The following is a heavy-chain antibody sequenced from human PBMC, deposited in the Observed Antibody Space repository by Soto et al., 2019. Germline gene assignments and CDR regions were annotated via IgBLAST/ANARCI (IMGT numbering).Heavy chain of an antibody. Sequence: EVQLLESGGGLVQPGESLRLSCAASGFTFSYYWMHWVRQAPGMGLVWVSRIHSDGSSTTYADSVKGRFTISRDNARNTLYLQMNNLRAEDKAVYYCARGDRGAFDLWGQGTVVTXSS. J-gene: IGHJ3*01. CDR1: GFTFSYYW. CDR3: ARGDRGAFDL. CDR2: IHSDGSST. D-gene: IGHD1-26*01. V-gene: IGHV3-74*01.